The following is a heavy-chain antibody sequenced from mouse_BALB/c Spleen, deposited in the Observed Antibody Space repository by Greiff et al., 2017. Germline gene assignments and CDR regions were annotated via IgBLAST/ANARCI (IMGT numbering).Heavy chain of an antibody. J-gene: IGHJ3*01. V-gene: IGHV5-6*01. Sequence: EVMLVESGGELVKPGGSLKLSCAASGFTFSSYGMSWVRQTPDKRLEWVATISSGGSYTYYPDSVKGRFTISRDNAKNTLYLQMSSLKSEDTAMYYCARHGDDGYPFAYWGQGTLVTVSA. CDR3: ARHGDDGYPFAY. CDR1: GFTFSSYG. D-gene: IGHD2-3*01. CDR2: ISSGGSYT.